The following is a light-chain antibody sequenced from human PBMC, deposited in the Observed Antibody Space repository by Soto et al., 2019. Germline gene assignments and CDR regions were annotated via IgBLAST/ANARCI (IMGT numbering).Light chain of an antibody. J-gene: IGKJ1*01. CDR1: QSIGIY. CDR2: AAS. CDR3: HETFYNPWT. Sequence: NQMTSNTYSLSAXVGDXVTIXXRSSQSIGIYLNWYQKKPGKAPKLLIHAASTLQSGAPSNFSGSGYGTDFALTISSLQPEDIATYYCHETFYNPWTLDHGGKVDIK. V-gene: IGKV1-39*01.